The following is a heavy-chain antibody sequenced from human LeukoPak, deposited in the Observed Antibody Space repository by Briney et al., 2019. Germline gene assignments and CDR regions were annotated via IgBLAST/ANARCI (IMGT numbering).Heavy chain of an antibody. Sequence: SETLSLTCAVYGESLGEHYWTWIRQVPGRGLEWIGDINDSGSTTFNPSLKNRVTLSVDTSKNQFSLELRSMTAADSALYYCARDRSMSPGALQYNYYHHAMDVWGQGATVSVSS. D-gene: IGHD1-1*01. CDR3: ARDRSMSPGALQYNYYHHAMDV. CDR1: GESLGEHY. J-gene: IGHJ6*02. CDR2: INDSGST. V-gene: IGHV4-34*01.